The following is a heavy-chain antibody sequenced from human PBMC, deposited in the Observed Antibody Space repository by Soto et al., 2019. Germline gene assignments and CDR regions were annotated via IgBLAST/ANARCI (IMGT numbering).Heavy chain of an antibody. J-gene: IGHJ1*01. D-gene: IGHD2-21*01. CDR3: EREDSFDPLNH. Sequence: GGSLRLSCVASRFTFSRYWMNWVRQAPGKGLVWVSRISSDGSNATYADSVKGRFTISRDHAKNTLFLQMNSLRVEDTAVYHCEREDSFDPLNHWGQGTMVTVSS. V-gene: IGHV3-74*01. CDR1: RFTFSRYW. CDR2: ISSDGSNA.